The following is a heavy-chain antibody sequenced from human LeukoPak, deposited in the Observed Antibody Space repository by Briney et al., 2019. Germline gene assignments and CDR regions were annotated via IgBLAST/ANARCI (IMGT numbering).Heavy chain of an antibody. CDR1: GFTFSHYA. Sequence: GGSLRLSCAASGFTFSHYAMSWVRQTPGKGLEWVSGITITGDSTYYLDSVRGRFTISRDDSRNTLYLQMNSLRAEDTAAYYCARESYGSDYWGQGTLVTVSS. CDR2: ITITGDST. V-gene: IGHV3-23*01. J-gene: IGHJ4*02. D-gene: IGHD5-18*01. CDR3: ARESYGSDY.